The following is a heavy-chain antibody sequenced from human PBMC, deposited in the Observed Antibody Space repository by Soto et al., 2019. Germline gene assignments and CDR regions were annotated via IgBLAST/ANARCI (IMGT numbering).Heavy chain of an antibody. D-gene: IGHD3-3*02. CDR3: ANRLAY. CDR1: GFTFSSYG. CDR2: ISYDGSNK. J-gene: IGHJ4*02. Sequence: GGSLRLSCAASGFTFSSYGMHWVRQAPGKGLEWVAVISYDGSNKYYADSVKGRFTISRDNSKNTLYLQMNSLRAEDTAVYYCANRLAYWGQGTLVTVSS. V-gene: IGHV3-30*18.